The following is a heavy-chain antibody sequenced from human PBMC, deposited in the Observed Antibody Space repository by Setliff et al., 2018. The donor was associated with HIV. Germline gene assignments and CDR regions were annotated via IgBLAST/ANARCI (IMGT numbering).Heavy chain of an antibody. V-gene: IGHV4-34*01. Sequence: SETLSLTCAVSGGSFSGYYWSWIRQPPGKGLEWIGEINQSGGINYNPSLKSRVTISIDTFKNQFSMKLYSVTAADTAVYYCATASGYYLFMGAFDIWGQGTMVTVSS. J-gene: IGHJ3*02. CDR3: ATASGYYLFMGAFDI. D-gene: IGHD5-12*01. CDR1: GGSFSGYY. CDR2: INQSGGI.